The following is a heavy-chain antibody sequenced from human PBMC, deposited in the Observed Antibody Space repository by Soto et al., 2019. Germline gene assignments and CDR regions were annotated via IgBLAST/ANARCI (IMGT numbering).Heavy chain of an antibody. D-gene: IGHD6-13*01. J-gene: IGHJ5*02. CDR2: IYPGDSDT. V-gene: IGHV5-51*01. CDR1: GYIFTSYW. CDR3: VRWDYSSSSYSGLGGLPGKNWLDH. Sequence: GESLKISCQGSGYIFTSYWIGWVRQMPGKVLEGMGIIYPGDSDTRYSPAFQGQVTISADKSISTAYLQWSSLKASDTDISYCVRWDYSSSSYSGLGGLPGKNWLDHWGQGPLVTV.